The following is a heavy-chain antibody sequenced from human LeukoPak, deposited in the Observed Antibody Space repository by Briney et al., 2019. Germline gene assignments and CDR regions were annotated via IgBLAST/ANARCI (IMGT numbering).Heavy chain of an antibody. CDR1: GYSISSGYY. CDR2: IYHSGST. V-gene: IGHV4-38-2*02. D-gene: IGHD6-13*01. Sequence: PSETLSLTCTVSGYSISSGYYWGWIRQPPGKGLEWIGSIYHSGSTYYNPSLKSRVTISVDTSKNQFSLKLSSVTAADTAVYCCANSIAAVAGYYMDVWGKGTTVTVSS. J-gene: IGHJ6*03. CDR3: ANSIAAVAGYYMDV.